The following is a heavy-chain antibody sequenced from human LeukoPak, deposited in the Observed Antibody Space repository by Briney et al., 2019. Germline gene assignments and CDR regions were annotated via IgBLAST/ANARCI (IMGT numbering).Heavy chain of an antibody. CDR1: GGSFSGYY. D-gene: IGHD3-22*01. CDR3: ARHYYDSSGYYLDAFDI. V-gene: IGHV4-34*01. CDR2: INHSGST. J-gene: IGHJ3*02. Sequence: SETLSLTCTVYGGSFSGYYWSWIRQPPGKGLEWIGEINHSGSTNYNPSLKSRVTISVDTSKNQFYLRLSSVTAADTAVYYCARHYYDSSGYYLDAFDIWGQGTMVTVSS.